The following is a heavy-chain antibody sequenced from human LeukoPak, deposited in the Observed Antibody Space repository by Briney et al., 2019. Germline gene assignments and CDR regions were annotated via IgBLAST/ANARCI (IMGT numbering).Heavy chain of an antibody. CDR3: ARGGNSWYAYY. J-gene: IGHJ4*02. CDR2: IHYSGST. D-gene: IGHD6-13*01. V-gene: IGHV4-39*07. Sequence: SETLSLTCTVSVRSISSSSYYWGWIRQPPGKGLEWIGRIHYSGSTYYHPYRKIRHTISVDTSKNHFSLTVTSVTTADTAVYYCARGGNSWYAYYWGPGTLVTVSS. CDR1: VRSISSSSYY.